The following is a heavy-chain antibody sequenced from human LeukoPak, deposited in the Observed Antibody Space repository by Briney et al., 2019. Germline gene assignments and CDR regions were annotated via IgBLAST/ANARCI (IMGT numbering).Heavy chain of an antibody. D-gene: IGHD3-3*01. CDR3: ARDLYDSWSGNSDAFDI. V-gene: IGHV3-48*01. J-gene: IGHJ3*02. CDR1: GFTFSSYS. CDR2: ISSSSSTI. Sequence: PGGSLRLSCAASGFTFSSYSMNWVRQAPGKGLEWVSYISSSSSTIYYADSVKGRFTISRDNAKNSLYLQMNSLRAEDTAVYYCARDLYDSWSGNSDAFDIWGQGTMVTVSS.